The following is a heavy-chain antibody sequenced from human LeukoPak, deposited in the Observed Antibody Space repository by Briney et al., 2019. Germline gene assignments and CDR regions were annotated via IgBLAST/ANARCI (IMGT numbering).Heavy chain of an antibody. CDR1: GFTLSSNA. J-gene: IGHJ4*02. Sequence: GGSLSLSCAASGFTLSSNAMHWVRQAPGKGLEWVAVISHDGSKKYHADSVKGRFTISRDTSKNTLYLQMNSLRADDTAVYYCARVASGTYYVIDYWGQGTLVTVSS. CDR3: ARVASGTYYVIDY. CDR2: ISHDGSKK. V-gene: IGHV3-30*04. D-gene: IGHD1-26*01.